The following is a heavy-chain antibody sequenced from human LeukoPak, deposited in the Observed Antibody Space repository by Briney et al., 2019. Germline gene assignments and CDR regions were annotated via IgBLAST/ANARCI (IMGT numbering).Heavy chain of an antibody. Sequence: GASVKVSCKASGYTFTNYGISWVRQAPGQGLEWMGWISGYNGNTNYAQKFQGRVTMTTDTSTTTTYMEVRSLGSDDTAVYYCARDPKTHSSDSRGYHFDSWGQGTLVAVSS. V-gene: IGHV1-18*01. D-gene: IGHD3-22*01. CDR3: ARDPKTHSSDSRGYHFDS. J-gene: IGHJ4*02. CDR1: GYTFTNYG. CDR2: ISGYNGNT.